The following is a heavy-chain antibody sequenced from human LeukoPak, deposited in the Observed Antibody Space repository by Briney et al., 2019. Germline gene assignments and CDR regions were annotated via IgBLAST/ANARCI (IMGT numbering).Heavy chain of an antibody. Sequence: GGSLRLSCAASGFTFSSYAMNWVRQAPGKRLEWVSSIIGGGRDTYYADSVKGRFTISRDNAKNTLNLQMNSLRAEDTAVYYCARDLGQYYDTSDNWFDPWGQGTLVTVSS. CDR3: ARDLGQYYDTSDNWFDP. J-gene: IGHJ5*02. V-gene: IGHV3-23*01. CDR1: GFTFSSYA. CDR2: IIGGGRDT. D-gene: IGHD3-22*01.